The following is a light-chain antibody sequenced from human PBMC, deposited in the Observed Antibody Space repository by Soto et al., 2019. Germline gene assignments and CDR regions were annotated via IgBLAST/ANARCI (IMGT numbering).Light chain of an antibody. J-gene: IGLJ1*01. V-gene: IGLV2-14*03. Sequence: QSVLTQPTSVSGSPGQSITISCTGTSSDVGGYNYVSWYQHHPGKAPKLMNCDVNDRPSGVSNRFSGSKSGNTASLTISGFQAEDEADYYCSSYTSSSTPWVFGTGIKVTVL. CDR2: DVN. CDR3: SSYTSSSTPWV. CDR1: SSDVGGYNY.